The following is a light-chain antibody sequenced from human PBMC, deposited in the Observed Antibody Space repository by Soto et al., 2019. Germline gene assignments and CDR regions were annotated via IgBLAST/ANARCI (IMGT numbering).Light chain of an antibody. CDR1: QSVSSY. CDR2: DAS. CDR3: QQRSNWPPAT. Sequence: EILLTQSPATLSLYPGERATLSCRASQSVSSYLAWYQQKPGQAPRLLIYDASNRATGIPARFSGSGSGTDFTLTISSLEPEDFAVYYCQQRSNWPPATFGQGTKLEIK. J-gene: IGKJ2*01. V-gene: IGKV3-11*01.